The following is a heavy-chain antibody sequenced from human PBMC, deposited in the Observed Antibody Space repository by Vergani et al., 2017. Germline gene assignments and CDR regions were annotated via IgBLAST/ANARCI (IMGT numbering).Heavy chain of an antibody. Sequence: QVQLVKSGGGVVQPGRSLSLSCAASGFTFNQYGMHWVRQAPGKGLEWVSVTWYDGNNKQYADPVTGRFTISRDNSKSTMYLQMNSLRDEDTGVYYCARDLRLLYNRFDPWGQGTLVTVSS. CDR2: TWYDGNNK. D-gene: IGHD1-14*01. CDR3: ARDLRLLYNRFDP. CDR1: GFTFNQYG. J-gene: IGHJ5*02. V-gene: IGHV3-33*01.